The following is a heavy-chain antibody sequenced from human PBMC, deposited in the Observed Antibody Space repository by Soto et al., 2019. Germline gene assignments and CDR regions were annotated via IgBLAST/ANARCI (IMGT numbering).Heavy chain of an antibody. CDR2: IYPGDSDT. V-gene: IGHV5-51*01. CDR3: ARLRGNSSGFAAFAI. Sequence: GEALKISCKGCGYSLTSYWFGWVRQMPGKGLEWMGIIYPGDSDTRYSPSFQGQVTVSADKSISTAYLQWSSLKASDTAIYYCARLRGNSSGFAAFAIWAHGTMVPVSS. D-gene: IGHD3-22*01. CDR1: GYSLTSYW. J-gene: IGHJ3*02.